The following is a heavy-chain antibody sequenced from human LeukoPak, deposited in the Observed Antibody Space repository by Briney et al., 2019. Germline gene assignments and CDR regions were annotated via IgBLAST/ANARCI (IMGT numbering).Heavy chain of an antibody. CDR1: GGSFSGYY. V-gene: IGHV4-31*11. D-gene: IGHD4-23*01. J-gene: IGHJ1*01. Sequence: SETLSLTCAVYGGSFSGYYWSWIRQHPGKGLEWIGYIYYSGSTYYNPSLKSRVTISVDTSKNQFSLKLSSVTAADTAVYYCARDSRTGGNQKEAEYFQHWGQGTLVTVSS. CDR3: ARDSRTGGNQKEAEYFQH. CDR2: IYYSGST.